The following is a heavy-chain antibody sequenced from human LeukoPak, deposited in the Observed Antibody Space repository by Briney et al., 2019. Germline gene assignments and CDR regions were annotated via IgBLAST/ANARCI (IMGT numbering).Heavy chain of an antibody. V-gene: IGHV1-69*04. D-gene: IGHD3-16*01. CDR1: GGIFSSYA. CDR2: IIPIHGTA. CDR3: ARAPDGGAFDI. J-gene: IGHJ3*02. Sequence: GSSVEVSCKASGGIFSSYAISWVRQAPGQGLEWMGRIIPIHGTANYAQKFQGRVTITVDKSTSTAYMELSSLRSEDTAVYYCARAPDGGAFDIWGQGTMVTVSS.